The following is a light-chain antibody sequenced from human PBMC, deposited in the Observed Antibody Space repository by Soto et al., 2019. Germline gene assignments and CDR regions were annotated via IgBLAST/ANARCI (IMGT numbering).Light chain of an antibody. CDR2: LNNDGSH. CDR3: QVWDTSSDHWV. Sequence: QSVLTQSPSASASLGASVKLTCTLSSGHSSYAIAWHQKQPGKGPRYLMDLNNDGSHTKGDGIPDRFSGSSSGAERYLIISSLQSEDEADYYCQVWDTSSDHWVFGGGTKLTVL. J-gene: IGLJ3*02. V-gene: IGLV4-69*01. CDR1: SGHSSYA.